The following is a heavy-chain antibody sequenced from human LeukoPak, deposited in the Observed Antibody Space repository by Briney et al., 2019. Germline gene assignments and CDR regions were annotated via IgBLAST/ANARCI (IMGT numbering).Heavy chain of an antibody. Sequence: GGSLRLSCAASGFTFDDYGMSWVRQAPGKGLEWVSGINWNGGSTCYADSGKGRFTISRDNAKNSLYLQMNSLRAEDTALYYCARDRRGAPSYSSGWLVNWFDPWGQGTLVTVSS. J-gene: IGHJ5*02. CDR3: ARDRRGAPSYSSGWLVNWFDP. V-gene: IGHV3-20*04. CDR2: INWNGGST. CDR1: GFTFDDYG. D-gene: IGHD6-19*01.